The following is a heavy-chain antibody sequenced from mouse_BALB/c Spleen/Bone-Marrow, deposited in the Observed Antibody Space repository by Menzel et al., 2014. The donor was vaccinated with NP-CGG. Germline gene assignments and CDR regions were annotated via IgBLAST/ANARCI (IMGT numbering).Heavy chain of an antibody. CDR2: IWGDGST. CDR3: AREGDYSLYAMDY. CDR1: GFSLTGYG. V-gene: IGHV2-6-7*01. J-gene: IGHJ4*01. Sequence: VQLQQSGPGLVAPSQSLSITCTVSGFSLTGYGVNWVRQPPGKGLEWLGMIWGDGSTDYNSALKSRLSISKDNSKSQVSLKMNSLQTDDTARYYCAREGDYSLYAMDYWGQGTSVTVSS. D-gene: IGHD1-1*01.